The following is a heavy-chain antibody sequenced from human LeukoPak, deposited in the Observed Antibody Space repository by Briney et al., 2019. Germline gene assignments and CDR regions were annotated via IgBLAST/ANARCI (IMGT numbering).Heavy chain of an antibody. Sequence: SETLSLTCTVSGGSISSGSYYWSWIRQPPGKGLEWIGYINYSGSTDYNPSLKSRLTMSVDTSKNQFSLKLSSVTAADTAVYYCARHSDGRESRSYYEDYWGQGTLVTVSS. CDR2: INYSGST. CDR3: ARHSDGRESRSYYEDY. D-gene: IGHD1-26*01. J-gene: IGHJ4*02. V-gene: IGHV4-61*01. CDR1: GGSISSGSYY.